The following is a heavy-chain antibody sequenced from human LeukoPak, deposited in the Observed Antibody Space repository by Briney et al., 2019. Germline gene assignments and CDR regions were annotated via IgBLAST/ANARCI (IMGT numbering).Heavy chain of an antibody. CDR2: IRSKANSYAT. CDR3: TRHQYSSGPPFDY. J-gene: IGHJ4*02. V-gene: IGHV3-73*01. Sequence: GGSLRLSCAASGFTFSGSAMHWVRQASGKGLEWVGRIRSKANSYATAYAASVKGRLTISRDDSKNTAYLQMNSLKTEDTAVYYCTRHQYSSGPPFDYWGQGTLVTVSS. D-gene: IGHD6-19*01. CDR1: GFTFSGSA.